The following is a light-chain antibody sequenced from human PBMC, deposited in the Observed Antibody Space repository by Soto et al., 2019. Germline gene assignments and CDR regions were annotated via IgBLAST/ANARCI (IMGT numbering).Light chain of an antibody. CDR3: QQYSDYSAWT. CDR1: QSISSW. Sequence: DIQMTQSPSTLSASVGDRVTITCRASQSISSWLAWYQQKPGKAPNLLIYKASTLESGVPSMFSGSGSGTDFTLTISSLQPDDFATYYCQQYSDYSAWTFGQGTKVEIK. CDR2: KAS. V-gene: IGKV1-5*03. J-gene: IGKJ1*01.